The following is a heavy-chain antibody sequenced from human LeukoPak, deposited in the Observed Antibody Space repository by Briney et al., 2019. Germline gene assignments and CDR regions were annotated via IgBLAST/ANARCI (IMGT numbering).Heavy chain of an antibody. CDR3: ARLFLLADTAMIDY. CDR1: GFIFSHYW. CDR2: ISSSSGNI. D-gene: IGHD5-18*01. J-gene: IGHJ4*02. Sequence: GGSLRLSCGASGFIFSHYWMNWVRQAPGKGLEGVSLISSSSGNIYYADSVKGRFTISRDNAKNSLYLQMNSLRAEDTAVYYCARLFLLADTAMIDYWGQGTLVTVSS. V-gene: IGHV3-21*01.